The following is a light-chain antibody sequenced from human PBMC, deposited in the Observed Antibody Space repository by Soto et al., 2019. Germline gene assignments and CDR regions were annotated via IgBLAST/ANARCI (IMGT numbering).Light chain of an antibody. Sequence: EFVFTQSPATLSLSPGERATLSCRASQSVSRYLAWYQQKPGQAPRLLIYDTSNRANGVPARFSGSGSGTDLTLTISSLEPEDFAVYDCQQRSNWPPITFGQGTRLEIK. CDR3: QQRSNWPPIT. V-gene: IGKV3-11*01. CDR2: DTS. J-gene: IGKJ5*01. CDR1: QSVSRY.